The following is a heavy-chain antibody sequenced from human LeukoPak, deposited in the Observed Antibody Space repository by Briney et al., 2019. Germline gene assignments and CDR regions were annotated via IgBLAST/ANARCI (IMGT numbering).Heavy chain of an antibody. CDR2: ISNSGNII. V-gene: IGHV3-23*01. J-gene: IGHJ5*02. CDR1: GFTFTTYA. CDR3: ARDLSWDIVVVPAAMPKNWFDP. D-gene: IGHD2-2*01. Sequence: GGSLRLSCAASGFTFTTYAMSWVRQAPGKGLEWVSTISNSGNIIYYADSVKGRLTISRDNSKNTLYLQMNSLRAEDTAVYYCARDLSWDIVVVPAAMPKNWFDPWGQGTLVTVSS.